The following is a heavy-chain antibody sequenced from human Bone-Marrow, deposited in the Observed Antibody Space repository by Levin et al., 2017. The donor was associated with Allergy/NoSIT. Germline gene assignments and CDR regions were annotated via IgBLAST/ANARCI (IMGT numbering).Heavy chain of an antibody. CDR2: INSDGTIT. V-gene: IGHV3-74*01. Sequence: GGSLRLSCAASDFIFGSYWMHWVRQVPGQGLVWVSRINSDGTITSYADSVKGRFTISRDNAKTTLSLQMNSLRAEDTAVYYCVRESYNWNAYSFDSWGQGTLVTVSS. CDR1: DFIFGSYW. CDR3: VRESYNWNAYSFDS. D-gene: IGHD1-20*01. J-gene: IGHJ4*02.